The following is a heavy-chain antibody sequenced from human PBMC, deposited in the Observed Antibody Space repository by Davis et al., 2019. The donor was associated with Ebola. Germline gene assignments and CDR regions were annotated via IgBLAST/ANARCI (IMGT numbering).Heavy chain of an antibody. CDR1: GFTFSSYA. J-gene: IGHJ6*02. CDR3: ARGADIVVVVAREDYYDMDV. V-gene: IGHV3-30*04. Sequence: GESLKISCAASGFTFSSYAMHWVRQAPGKGLEWVAVISYDGSNKYYADSVKGRFTISRDNSKNTLYLQMNSLRAEDTAVYYCARGADIVVVVAREDYYDMDVWGQGTTVTVSS. D-gene: IGHD2-15*01. CDR2: ISYDGSNK.